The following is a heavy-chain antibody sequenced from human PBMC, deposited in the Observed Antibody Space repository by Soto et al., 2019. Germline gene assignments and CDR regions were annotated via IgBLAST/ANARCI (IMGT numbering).Heavy chain of an antibody. CDR1: GGTLSSYI. CDR2: IMPIFGTT. D-gene: IGHD2-2*01. V-gene: IGHV1-69*01. CDR3: ARDTVAPDAVGVCAFDV. Sequence: QVQLVQSGAEVKKPGSSVKVSCKASGGTLSSYIFTWVRQAPGQGLEWMGGIMPIFGTTSYAQKFQGRVTLTADESTGTAYMELSGLRSEDTAMFYCARDTVAPDAVGVCAFDVWGQGTMVTVSS. J-gene: IGHJ3*01.